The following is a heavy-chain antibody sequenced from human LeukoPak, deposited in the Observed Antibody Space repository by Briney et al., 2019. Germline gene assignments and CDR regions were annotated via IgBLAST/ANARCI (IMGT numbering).Heavy chain of an antibody. CDR2: IYYSGST. CDR3: ARGTTYYDFWSGYSLDAFDI. Sequence: SETLSLTCTVSGGSISSSSYYWGWIRQPPGKGLEWIGSIYYSGSTYYNPSLKSRVTISVDTSKNQFSLKLSSVTAADTAVYYCARGTTYYDFWSGYSLDAFDIWGQGTMVTVSS. V-gene: IGHV4-39*07. D-gene: IGHD3-3*01. J-gene: IGHJ3*02. CDR1: GGSISSSSYY.